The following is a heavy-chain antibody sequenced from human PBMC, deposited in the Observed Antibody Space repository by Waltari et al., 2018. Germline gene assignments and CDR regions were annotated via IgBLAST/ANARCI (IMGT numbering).Heavy chain of an antibody. J-gene: IGHJ6*04. V-gene: IGHV3-7*01. CDR3: VASLGDFWEV. Sequence: EVQLVESGGGSVQPGGSLRLSGTASGFTFSSHWLSWVRQAPGKGLEWVANRKGDASDKYYVDSVKGRFTISRDNAKNSLYLQMNSLRAEDTAVYYCVASLGDFWEVWGKGTTVTVSS. CDR1: GFTFSSHW. CDR2: RKGDASDK. D-gene: IGHD4-17*01.